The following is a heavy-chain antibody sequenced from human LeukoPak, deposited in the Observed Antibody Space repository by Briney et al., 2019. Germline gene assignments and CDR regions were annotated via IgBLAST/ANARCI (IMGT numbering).Heavy chain of an antibody. J-gene: IGHJ3*02. V-gene: IGHV6-1*01. Sequence: SHTLSLTCAISGDSVSSNSATWNWIRQSPSRGLEWLGRTYYRSKWFSDYAVSVKSRITINPDTSKNQFSLQLNSVTPEDTALYYCARESGGRYAFDIWGQGTMVTVSS. D-gene: IGHD3-10*01. CDR3: ARESGGRYAFDI. CDR2: TYYRSKWFS. CDR1: GDSVSSNSAT.